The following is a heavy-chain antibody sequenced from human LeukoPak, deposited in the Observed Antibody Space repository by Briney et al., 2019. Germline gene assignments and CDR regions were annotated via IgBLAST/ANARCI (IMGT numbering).Heavy chain of an antibody. CDR1: GFTFSSYS. J-gene: IGHJ4*02. CDR2: ISSSSSYI. CDR3: AHLPLLRNLKRDNYFDY. V-gene: IGHV3-21*04. Sequence: GGSLRLSCAASGFTFSSYSMNWVRQAPGKGLEWVSSISSSSSYIYYADSVKGRFTISRDNSKNTLYLQMNSLRAEDTAVYYCAHLPLLRNLKRDNYFDYWGQGTLVTVSS. D-gene: IGHD1-26*01.